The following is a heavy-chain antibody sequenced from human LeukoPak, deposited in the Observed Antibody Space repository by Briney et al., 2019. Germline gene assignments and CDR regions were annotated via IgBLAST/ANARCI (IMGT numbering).Heavy chain of an antibody. V-gene: IGHV3-23*01. D-gene: IGHD6-13*01. J-gene: IGHJ2*01. CDR3: AKDLRGPAAGTWYFDL. Sequence: AGGSLRLSCAASGLTFSSYAMGWVRQAPEKGLEWVSAITGSGDTTYYSDSVKGRFTISRDNSRNTLYLQMNSLRAEDTAVYYCAKDLRGPAAGTWYFDLWGRGTLVTVSS. CDR2: ITGSGDTT. CDR1: GLTFSSYA.